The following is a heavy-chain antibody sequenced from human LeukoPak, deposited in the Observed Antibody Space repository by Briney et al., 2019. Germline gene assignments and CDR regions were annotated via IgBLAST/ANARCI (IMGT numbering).Heavy chain of an antibody. CDR3: ARAHYYDSSGYYYLVD. J-gene: IGHJ4*02. V-gene: IGHV3-74*01. CDR1: AVTFSSYW. D-gene: IGHD3-22*01. Sequence: GGSLRLSCAASAVTFSSYWMHWVRQAPGKGLVWVSRINSDGSSTNYADSVKGRFTISRDNAKNSLYLQMNSLRDEDTAVYYCARAHYYDSSGYYYLVDWGQGTLVTVSS. CDR2: INSDGSST.